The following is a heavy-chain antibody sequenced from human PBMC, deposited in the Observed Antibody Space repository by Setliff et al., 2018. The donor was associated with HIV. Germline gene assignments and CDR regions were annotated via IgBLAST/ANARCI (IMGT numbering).Heavy chain of an antibody. Sequence: PGGSLRLSCAASGFIFSSYEMNWVRQAPGKGLEWVSYISSSGSPIHYADSVRGRFTISRDNAKNSLYLQMNSLRAEDTAVYYCARDAPPSSGWYLVSGTFDIWGQGTMVTVSS. D-gene: IGHD6-19*01. J-gene: IGHJ3*02. CDR1: GFIFSSYE. V-gene: IGHV3-48*03. CDR3: ARDAPPSSGWYLVSGTFDI. CDR2: ISSSGSPI.